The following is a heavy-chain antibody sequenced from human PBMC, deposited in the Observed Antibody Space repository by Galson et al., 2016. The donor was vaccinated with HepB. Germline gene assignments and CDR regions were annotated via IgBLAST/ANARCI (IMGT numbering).Heavy chain of an antibody. CDR1: SLTSSGSS. Sequence: SCAAPSLTSSGSSMWWVRQAPGKGLEWVSHITHTTYTIYYADSVKGRFTISRDNAKNSVYLQMNSLRDEDTAVYYCARDGGGGYNLDYWGQGTLVTVSS. J-gene: IGHJ4*02. CDR3: ARDGGGGYNLDY. V-gene: IGHV3-48*02. D-gene: IGHD5-24*01. CDR2: ITHTTYTI.